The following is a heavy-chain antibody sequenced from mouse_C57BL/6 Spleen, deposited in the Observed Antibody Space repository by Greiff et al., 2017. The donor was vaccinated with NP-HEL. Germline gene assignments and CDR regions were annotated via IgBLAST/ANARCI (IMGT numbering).Heavy chain of an antibody. CDR1: GYSFTGYY. J-gene: IGHJ2*01. CDR2: INPSTGGT. D-gene: IGHD1-1*01. V-gene: IGHV1-43*01. CDR3: ARKRDYGSLSGFDY. Sequence: EVQLQQSGPELVKPGASVKISCKASGYSFTGYYMHWVKQSSEKSLEWIGEINPSTGGTSYNQKFKGKATLTVDKSSSTAYMQLKSLTSEDSAVYYCARKRDYGSLSGFDYWGQGTTLTVSS.